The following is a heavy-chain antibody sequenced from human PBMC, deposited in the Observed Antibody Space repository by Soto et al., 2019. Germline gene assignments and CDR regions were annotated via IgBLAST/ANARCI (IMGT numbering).Heavy chain of an antibody. J-gene: IGHJ4*02. CDR1: GGSISSGGYY. CDR2: IYYSGST. D-gene: IGHD3-22*01. CDR3: ARGPDSGGYYRNPFDY. Sequence: QVQLQESGPGLVKPSQTLSLTCTVSGGSISSGGYYWSWIRQHPGKGLEWIGYIYYSGSTYYNPSLKSRVTISVDTSKNQFSLKLSSVTAADTAVYYCARGPDSGGYYRNPFDYWGQGTLVTVSS. V-gene: IGHV4-31*03.